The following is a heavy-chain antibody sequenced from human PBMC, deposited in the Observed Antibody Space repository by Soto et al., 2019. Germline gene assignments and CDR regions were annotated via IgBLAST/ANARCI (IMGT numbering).Heavy chain of an antibody. Sequence: GGSLRLSXAASRFTFSTYWMTWVRQAPGKGLEWVANINKDGGEKYYMDSVKGRFTISRDNAKNSVYLQMTSLRVEDTAVYYCSGGNALDVWGQGTTVTVSS. CDR2: INKDGGEK. CDR3: SGGNALDV. V-gene: IGHV3-7*01. J-gene: IGHJ6*02. CDR1: RFTFSTYW.